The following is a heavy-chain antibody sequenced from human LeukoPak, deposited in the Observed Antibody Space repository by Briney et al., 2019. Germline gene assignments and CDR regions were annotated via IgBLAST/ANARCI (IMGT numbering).Heavy chain of an antibody. CDR2: ISYDGSNK. CDR1: GFTFSSYA. CDR3: ARDLGDGDYGDYVSYYFDY. J-gene: IGHJ4*02. Sequence: PGGSLRLSCAASGFTFSSYAMHWVRQAPGKGLEWVAVISYDGSNKYYADSVKGRFTISRDNSKNTLYLQMNSLRAEDTAVYYCARDLGDGDYGDYVSYYFDYWGQGTLVTVSS. D-gene: IGHD4-17*01. V-gene: IGHV3-30*04.